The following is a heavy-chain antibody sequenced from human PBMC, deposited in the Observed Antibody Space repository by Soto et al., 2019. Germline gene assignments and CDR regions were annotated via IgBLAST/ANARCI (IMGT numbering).Heavy chain of an antibody. CDR1: GGSFSGYY. J-gene: IGHJ6*02. V-gene: IGHV4-34*01. Sequence: SETLSLTCAVYGGSFSGYYLSWIRQPPGKGLEWIGEINHSGSTNYDPSLKSRVTISVDTSKNQFSLKLSSVTAADTAVYYCARGGRIVGVRGMDVWGQGTTVTVSS. CDR2: INHSGST. CDR3: ARGGRIVGVRGMDV. D-gene: IGHD1-26*01.